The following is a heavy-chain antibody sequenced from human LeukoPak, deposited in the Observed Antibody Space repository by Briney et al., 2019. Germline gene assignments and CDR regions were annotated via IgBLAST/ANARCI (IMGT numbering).Heavy chain of an antibody. CDR2: INHSGST. J-gene: IGHJ4*02. CDR1: GGSFSGYY. D-gene: IGHD3-10*01. CDR3: ARGRYYGSGSYPYYFDY. V-gene: IGHV4-34*01. Sequence: SETLSLTCAVYGGSFSGYYWSWIRQPPGKGLEWIGEINHSGSTNYNPSLKSRVTISVDTSKNQFSLKLSSVTAADTAVYYCARGRYYGSGSYPYYFDYWGQGTLVTVSS.